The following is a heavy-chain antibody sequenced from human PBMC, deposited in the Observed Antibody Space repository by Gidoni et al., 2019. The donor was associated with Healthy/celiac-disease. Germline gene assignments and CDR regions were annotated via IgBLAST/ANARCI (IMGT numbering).Heavy chain of an antibody. Sequence: QMPGKGLEWMGIIYPGDSDTRYSPSFQGQVTISADKSISTAYLQWSSLKASDTAMYYCARHGDYGDDYWGQGTLVTVSS. CDR2: IYPGDSDT. CDR3: ARHGDYGDDY. D-gene: IGHD4-17*01. J-gene: IGHJ4*02. V-gene: IGHV5-51*01.